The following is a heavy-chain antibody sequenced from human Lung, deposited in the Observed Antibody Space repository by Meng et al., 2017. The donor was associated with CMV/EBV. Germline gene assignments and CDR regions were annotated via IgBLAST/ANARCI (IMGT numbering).Heavy chain of an antibody. J-gene: IGHJ4*02. Sequence: QVQMQESGPGLVKPSGTLSLICVVSGDAIITSNWGSWVRQPPGKGPEWIGEIYHSGSTKYNPSIKSRVTISMDKSKNQFSLNLTSVTAADTAVYYCARVKHEFGDYGPFDYWGQGSLVTVSS. CDR2: IYHSGST. CDR1: GDAIITSNW. D-gene: IGHD4-17*01. V-gene: IGHV4-4*02. CDR3: ARVKHEFGDYGPFDY.